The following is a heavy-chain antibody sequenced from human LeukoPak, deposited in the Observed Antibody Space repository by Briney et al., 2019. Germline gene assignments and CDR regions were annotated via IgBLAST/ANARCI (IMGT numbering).Heavy chain of an antibody. D-gene: IGHD4/OR15-4a*01. CDR3: AKRGAAGSYYFDY. V-gene: IGHV3-7*03. CDR2: INQHGSEK. Sequence: GGSLRLSCAASGDTFGRYWMSWVRQAPGKGLEWVANINQHGSEKYYGDSVKGRFTISRDNAKNSLYLQMNSLRAEDTAVYFCAKRGAAGSYYFDYWGQGTLVTVSS. J-gene: IGHJ4*02. CDR1: GDTFGRYW.